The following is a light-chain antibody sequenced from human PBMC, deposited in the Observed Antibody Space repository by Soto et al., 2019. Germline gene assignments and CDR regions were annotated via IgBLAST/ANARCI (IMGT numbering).Light chain of an antibody. CDR2: DVS. Sequence: QSALTQPASVSGSPGQSITVSCTGTSIDVGGYNYVSWYQQHPGKAPKLMIYDVSNRPSGVSNRVSGSKSGNTASLTISGLQAEDEADYYCCSYSRSSTGVVFGGGTKLTVL. V-gene: IGLV2-14*03. CDR1: SIDVGGYNY. CDR3: CSYSRSSTGVV. J-gene: IGLJ2*01.